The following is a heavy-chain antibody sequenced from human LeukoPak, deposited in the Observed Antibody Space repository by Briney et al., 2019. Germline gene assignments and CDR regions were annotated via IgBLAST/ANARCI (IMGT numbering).Heavy chain of an antibody. Sequence: PGGSLRLSCAASGFIFSNYAMHWVRQAPGKGLEWVSGISWNSGSIGYADSVKGRFTISRDNAKNSLYLQMNSLRAEDTALYYCAKDSTYYYDSSGYYLTPYFDYWGQGTLVTVSS. D-gene: IGHD3-22*01. CDR2: ISWNSGSI. CDR1: GFIFSNYA. CDR3: AKDSTYYYDSSGYYLTPYFDY. J-gene: IGHJ4*02. V-gene: IGHV3-9*01.